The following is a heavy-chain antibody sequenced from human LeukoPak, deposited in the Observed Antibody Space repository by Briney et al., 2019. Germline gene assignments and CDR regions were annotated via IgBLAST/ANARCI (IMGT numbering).Heavy chain of an antibody. V-gene: IGHV4-59*01. CDR1: GDSISIYY. J-gene: IGHJ4*02. D-gene: IGHD3-10*01. CDR3: ARDRELGY. Sequence: SETLSLTCTVSGDSISIYYWSWIRQPPGKGLEWIGYIYNSVNTDYNPSLESRVTISVDTSKNQFSLKLTSVTAADTAVYYCARDRELGYWGQGTLVTVSS. CDR2: IYNSVNT.